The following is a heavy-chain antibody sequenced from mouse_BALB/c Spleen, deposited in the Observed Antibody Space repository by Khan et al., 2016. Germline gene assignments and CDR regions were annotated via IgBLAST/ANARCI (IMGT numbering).Heavy chain of an antibody. CDR3: ARQGGIALDY. J-gene: IGHJ2*01. Sequence: EVELVESGGGLVKPGGSLKLSCAASGFTFSSYAMSWVRQTPEKRLEWVATISNGGDYTYYPDNLKGRFTISRDNVKNTLYLQMSSLRSDDTAMYYCARQGGIALDYWGQGTTLTVSS. D-gene: IGHD2-14*01. CDR1: GFTFSSYA. CDR2: ISNGGDYT. V-gene: IGHV5-9-3*01.